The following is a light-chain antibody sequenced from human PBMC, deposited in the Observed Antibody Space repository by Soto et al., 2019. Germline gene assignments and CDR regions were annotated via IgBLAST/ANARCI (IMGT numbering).Light chain of an antibody. J-gene: IGKJ2*01. CDR2: KAS. CDR3: QQYHSFSPYT. Sequence: DIQMTQSPSTLSASVGDRVTITCRASQSIYTWLAWYQQKPGKAPQLLIYKASSLQNGVPSRFSGSGSGTEFSLTISSLQPDDFATYYCQQYHSFSPYTFGQGMKLDIK. V-gene: IGKV1-5*03. CDR1: QSIYTW.